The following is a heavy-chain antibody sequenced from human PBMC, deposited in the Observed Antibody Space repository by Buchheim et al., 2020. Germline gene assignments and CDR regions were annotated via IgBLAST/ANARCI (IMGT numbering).Heavy chain of an antibody. J-gene: IGHJ6*02. V-gene: IGHV3-23*01. CDR2: ISGSGGGT. Sequence: EVQLLESGGGLVQPGGSLRLSCAASGFTFSSYAMSWVRQAPGKGLEWVSAISGSGGGTYYADSVKGRFTISRDNSENTLSLQMSSLRAEDTAIYYCAKGASYYFYYGMDVWGQGTT. CDR3: AKGASYYFYYGMDV. CDR1: GFTFSSYA.